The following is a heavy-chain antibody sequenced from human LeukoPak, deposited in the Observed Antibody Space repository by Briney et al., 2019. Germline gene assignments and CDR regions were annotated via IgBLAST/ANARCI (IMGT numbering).Heavy chain of an antibody. D-gene: IGHD1-1*01. Sequence: GGALRLSCAASGFAFSKSWMTWVRQAPGQGPEWGAAIKEDGSEDDYLDSVKGRFTISRDNAENSLYLQMNSLRVEDTAVYYCATYTNWVAGDVWGQGTTVSVSS. J-gene: IGHJ6*02. V-gene: IGHV3-7*01. CDR1: GFAFSKSW. CDR3: ATYTNWVAGDV. CDR2: IKEDGSED.